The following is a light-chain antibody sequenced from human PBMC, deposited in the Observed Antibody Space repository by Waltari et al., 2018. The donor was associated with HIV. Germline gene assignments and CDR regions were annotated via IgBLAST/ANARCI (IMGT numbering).Light chain of an antibody. CDR1: QGISNY. V-gene: IGKV1-27*01. Sequence: DIQMTQSPSSLSASVGDRVTITCRASQGISNYLAWYQQKPGKVPKLLIYVASTLQSGVPSRCIGSGSVTDFTLTISSLQPEDVATYYCLRYNSAPYTFGQGTNLEIK. J-gene: IGKJ2*01. CDR3: LRYNSAPYT. CDR2: VAS.